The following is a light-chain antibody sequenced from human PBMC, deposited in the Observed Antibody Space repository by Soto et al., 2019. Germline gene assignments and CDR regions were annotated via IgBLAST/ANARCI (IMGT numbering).Light chain of an antibody. J-gene: IGKJ4*01. CDR3: QHRNNWPLT. Sequence: VVLTQSPATLSVSPGERATLSCRASENINTYLAWYQQKPGQAPKLLIYDASNRATGIPARFSASGSGTDFTLTISSLXXXXXAVYYCQHRNNWPLTFGGGTTVEIK. V-gene: IGKV3-11*01. CDR2: DAS. CDR1: ENINTY.